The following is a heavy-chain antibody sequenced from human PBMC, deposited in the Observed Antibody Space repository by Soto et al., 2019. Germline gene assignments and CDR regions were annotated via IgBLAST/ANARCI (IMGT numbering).Heavy chain of an antibody. CDR3: QKVYQLLGDYHGCDP. J-gene: IGHJ5*02. D-gene: IGHD2-2*01. CDR1: GYTLTGYY. CDR2: INPNSGGT. V-gene: IGHV1-2*02. Sequence: APVKVSCKASGYTLTGYYIPCVRQPPVQGLEWMGWINPNSGGTNYAQKFQGRVTMTREKNNNTAYLELSSLISGETAVYYCQKVYQLLGDYHGCDPWGQGTLVTVAS.